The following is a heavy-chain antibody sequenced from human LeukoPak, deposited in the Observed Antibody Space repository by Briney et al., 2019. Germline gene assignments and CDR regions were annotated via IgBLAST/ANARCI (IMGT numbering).Heavy chain of an antibody. D-gene: IGHD5-18*01. CDR1: GYTCSNYG. CDR3: ARTWIQLWPGTADY. CDR2: ISAYNGNT. J-gene: IGHJ4*02. Sequence: ASVKVSCKASGYTCSNYGITWVRQAPGQGLEWMGWISAYNGNTNYAQKLQGRVTMTTDTSTSTAYMELRSLRSDDTAVYYCARTWIQLWPGTADYWGQGTLVTVSS. V-gene: IGHV1-18*01.